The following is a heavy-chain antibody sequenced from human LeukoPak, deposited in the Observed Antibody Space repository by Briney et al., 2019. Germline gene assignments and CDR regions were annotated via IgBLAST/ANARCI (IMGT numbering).Heavy chain of an antibody. J-gene: IGHJ4*02. V-gene: IGHV4-34*01. CDR1: GGSFSGYY. CDR2: INHSGST. CDR3: ARESYGSGSLDY. Sequence: PSETLSLTCAVYGGSFSGYYWSWIRQPPGKGLEWIGEINHSGSTNYNPSLKSRVTISVDTSKNQFSLKLSSVTAADTAVYYCARESYGSGSLDYWGQGTLVTVSS. D-gene: IGHD3-10*01.